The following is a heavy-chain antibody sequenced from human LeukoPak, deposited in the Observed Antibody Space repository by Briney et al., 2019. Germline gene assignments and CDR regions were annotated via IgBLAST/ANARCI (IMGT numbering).Heavy chain of an antibody. V-gene: IGHV3-23*01. Sequence: PGGSLRLSCAASGFTFSNYAMSWVRQAPGKGLEWVSEISGSGGSTYYADSVKGRFTISRDNSKNTLYLQMNSLRAEDTAVYYCAKDVGGSGSYYKYWGQGTLVTVSS. J-gene: IGHJ4*02. D-gene: IGHD3-10*01. CDR1: GFTFSNYA. CDR3: AKDVGGSGSYYKY. CDR2: ISGSGGST.